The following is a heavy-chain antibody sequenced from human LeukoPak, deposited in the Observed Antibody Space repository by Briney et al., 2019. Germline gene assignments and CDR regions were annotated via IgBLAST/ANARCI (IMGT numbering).Heavy chain of an antibody. V-gene: IGHV4-59*01. CDR1: GGSISSYY. Sequence: SETLSLTCTVSGGSISSYYWSWIRQPPGKGLEWIGYIYYSGSTNYNPSLKSRVTISVDTSKNQFSLKLSSVTAADTAVYYCARGGSGSGWYNYWGQGTLVTVSS. J-gene: IGHJ4*02. CDR3: ARGGSGSGWYNY. CDR2: IYYSGST. D-gene: IGHD6-19*01.